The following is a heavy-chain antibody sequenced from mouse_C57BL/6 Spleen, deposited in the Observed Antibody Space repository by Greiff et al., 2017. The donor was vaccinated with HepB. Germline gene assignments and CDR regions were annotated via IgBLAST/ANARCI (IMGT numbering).Heavy chain of an antibody. V-gene: IGHV7-3*01. CDR1: GFTFTDYY. D-gene: IGHD2-4*01. CDR2: IRNKANGYTT. Sequence: EVKLMESGGGLVQPGGSLSLSCAASGFTFTDYYMSWVRQPPGKALEWLGFIRNKANGYTTEYSASVKGRFTISRDNSQSILYLQMNALRAEDSATYYCARGVITTYYFDYWGQGTTLTVSS. J-gene: IGHJ2*01. CDR3: ARGVITTYYFDY.